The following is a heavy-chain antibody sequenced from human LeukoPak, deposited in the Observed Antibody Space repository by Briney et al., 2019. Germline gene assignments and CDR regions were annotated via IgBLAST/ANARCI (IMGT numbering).Heavy chain of an antibody. D-gene: IGHD2-15*01. CDR2: IYTSGST. CDR3: ARDLPIVVVVASGAFDI. CDR1: GGSISSYY. V-gene: IGHV4-4*07. J-gene: IGHJ3*02. Sequence: SSETLSLTCTVSGGSISSYYWSWIQQPAGKGLEWIGRIYTSGSTNYNPSLESRVTMSVDTSKNQFSLKLSSVTAADTAVYYCARDLPIVVVVASGAFDIWGQGTMVTVSS.